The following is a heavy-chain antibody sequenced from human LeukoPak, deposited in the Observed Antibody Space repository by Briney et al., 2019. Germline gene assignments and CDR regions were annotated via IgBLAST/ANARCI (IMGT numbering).Heavy chain of an antibody. CDR2: IYYSGGT. CDR1: GGSISSYY. CDR3: ARAPLTVMYDY. D-gene: IGHD4-17*01. J-gene: IGHJ4*02. V-gene: IGHV4-59*01. Sequence: PSETLSLTCTVSGGSISSYYWSWIRQPPGKGLEWIGYIYYSGGTNYNPSLKSRVTISVDTSKNQFSLKLSSVTAADTAVYYCARAPLTVMYDYWGQGTLVTVSS.